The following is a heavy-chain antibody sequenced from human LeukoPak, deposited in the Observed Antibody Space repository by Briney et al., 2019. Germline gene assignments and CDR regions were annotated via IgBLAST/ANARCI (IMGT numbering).Heavy chain of an antibody. Sequence: PGGSLRLSCAASGFTFSSCAMSWVRQAPGKGLEWVSTISDSGGGTYYADSVKGRFTISRDNSNNTLFLQMNSLRAEDTALYYCAKGPYMIRGDCDFDYWGQGTLVTVSS. CDR1: GFTFSSCA. V-gene: IGHV3-23*01. D-gene: IGHD3-10*01. CDR3: AKGPYMIRGDCDFDY. J-gene: IGHJ4*02. CDR2: ISDSGGGT.